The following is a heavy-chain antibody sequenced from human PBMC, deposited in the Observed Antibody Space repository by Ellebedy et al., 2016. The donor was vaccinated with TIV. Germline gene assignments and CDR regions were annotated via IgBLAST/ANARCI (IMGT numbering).Heavy chain of an antibody. CDR2: IYYSGST. CDR1: GGSFSGYY. D-gene: IGHD4-11*01. V-gene: IGHV4-59*01. J-gene: IGHJ4*02. CDR3: ASESNSGYFDY. Sequence: MPLETLSLTCAVYGGSFSGYYWSWIRQPPGKGLEWIGYIYYSGSTNYNPSLKSRVTISVDTSKNQFSLKLSSVTAADTAVYYCASESNSGYFDYWGQGILVTVSS.